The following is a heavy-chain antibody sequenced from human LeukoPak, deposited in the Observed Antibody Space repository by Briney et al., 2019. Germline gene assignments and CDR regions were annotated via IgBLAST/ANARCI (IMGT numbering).Heavy chain of an antibody. CDR3: AREIWGYYYYYMDV. J-gene: IGHJ6*03. CDR1: GGSFSGYY. CDR2: INHSGST. D-gene: IGHD3-16*01. V-gene: IGHV4-34*01. Sequence: PSETLSLTCAVYGGSFSGYYWGWIRQPPGKGLEWIGEINHSGSTNYNPSLKSRVTISVDTSKNQFSLKLSSVTAADTAVYYCAREIWGYYYYYMDVWGKGTTVTVSS.